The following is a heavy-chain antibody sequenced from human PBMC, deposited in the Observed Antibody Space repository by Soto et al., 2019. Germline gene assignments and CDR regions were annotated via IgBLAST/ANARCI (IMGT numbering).Heavy chain of an antibody. Sequence: KPXETLSVTCTVSGCSISSGGYYWSWIRQHPGKGLEWIGYIYYSGSTYYNPSLKSRVTISVDTSKNQFSLKLSSVTAADTAVYYCASTRRNWFDPWGQGNLVTVSS. J-gene: IGHJ5*02. D-gene: IGHD6-6*01. CDR2: IYYSGST. CDR1: GCSISSGGYY. CDR3: ASTRRNWFDP. V-gene: IGHV4-31*03.